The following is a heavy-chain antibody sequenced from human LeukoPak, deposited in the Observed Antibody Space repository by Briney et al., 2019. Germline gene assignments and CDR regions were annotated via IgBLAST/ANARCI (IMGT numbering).Heavy chain of an antibody. J-gene: IGHJ6*02. V-gene: IGHV4-59*08. CDR3: ARHLGDSDYYYYGMDV. CDR1: GGSISSYY. CDR2: IYYSGST. Sequence: SETLSLTCTVSGGSISSYYWTWIRQPPGKGLEWIGYIYYSGSTNYNPSLKSRVTISVDTSKNQFSLKLSSVTAADTAVYYCARHLGDSDYYYYGMDVWGQGTLVTVSS. D-gene: IGHD3-22*01.